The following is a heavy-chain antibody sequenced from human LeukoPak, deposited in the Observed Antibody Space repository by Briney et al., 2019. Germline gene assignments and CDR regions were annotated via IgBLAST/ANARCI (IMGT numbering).Heavy chain of an antibody. J-gene: IGHJ4*02. V-gene: IGHV3-30*02. Sequence: GGSLRLSCAASGFTFSSYWMTWVRQAPGKGLEWVAFIRYDGSNKYYADSVKGRFTISRDNSKNTLYLQMNSLRAEDTAVYYCAKDLRSDCSSTSCGEGFDYWGQGTLVTVSS. CDR2: IRYDGSNK. CDR3: AKDLRSDCSSTSCGEGFDY. CDR1: GFTFSSYW. D-gene: IGHD2-2*01.